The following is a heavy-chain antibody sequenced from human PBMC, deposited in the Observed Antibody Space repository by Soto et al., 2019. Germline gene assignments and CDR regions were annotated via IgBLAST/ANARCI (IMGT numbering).Heavy chain of an antibody. Sequence: PGGSLRLSCAASGFTFSSYWMSWVRQAPGKGLEWVANIKQDGSEKYYVDSVKGRFTISRDNAKNSLYLQMNSLRAEDTAVYYCARDVVVVVAATLRFFHGEDLDAFDIWGQGTMVTVSS. CDR1: GFTFSSYW. J-gene: IGHJ3*02. CDR3: ARDVVVVVAATLRFFHGEDLDAFDI. D-gene: IGHD2-15*01. CDR2: IKQDGSEK. V-gene: IGHV3-7*01.